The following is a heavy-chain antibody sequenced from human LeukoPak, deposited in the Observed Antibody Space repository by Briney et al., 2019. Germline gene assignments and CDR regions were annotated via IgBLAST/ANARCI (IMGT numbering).Heavy chain of an antibody. Sequence: ASVKVSCKASGYTFTSYYMHWVRQAPGQGLEWMRIINPSGGSTSYAQKFQGRVTMTRDTSTSTVYMELSSLRSEDTAVYYCARTHLPSYSSGWYSGPDYWGQGTLVTVSS. J-gene: IGHJ4*02. D-gene: IGHD6-19*01. CDR2: INPSGGST. CDR3: ARTHLPSYSSGWYSGPDY. V-gene: IGHV1-46*03. CDR1: GYTFTSYY.